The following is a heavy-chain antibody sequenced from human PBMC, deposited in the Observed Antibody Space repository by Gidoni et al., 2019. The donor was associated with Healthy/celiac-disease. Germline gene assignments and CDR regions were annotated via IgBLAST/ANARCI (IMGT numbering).Heavy chain of an antibody. Sequence: QVQLQQWGAGLLKPSETLSLTCAVYGGSFSGYYWRWSRQPPGKGLEWIGEINHSGSTHYNPSLKSRVTISVDTSKNQFSLKLSSVTAADTAVYYCARTGNYDYVWGVRKGSDYWGQGTLVTVSS. V-gene: IGHV4-34*01. CDR3: ARTGNYDYVWGVRKGSDY. J-gene: IGHJ4*02. CDR2: INHSGST. D-gene: IGHD3-16*01. CDR1: GGSFSGYY.